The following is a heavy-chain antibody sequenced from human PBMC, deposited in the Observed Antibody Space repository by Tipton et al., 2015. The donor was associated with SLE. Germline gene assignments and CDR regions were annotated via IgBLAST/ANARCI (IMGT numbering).Heavy chain of an antibody. CDR2: IYTSGST. D-gene: IGHD6-13*01. CDR1: GGSISSYY. CDR3: AREYPIAAAGAEAFDI. J-gene: IGHJ3*02. V-gene: IGHV4-4*07. Sequence: TLSLTCTVSGGSISSYYWSWIRQPAGKGLEWIGRIYTSGSTNYNPSLKSRVTMSVDTSQNQFSLKLSSVTAAATAVYYCAREYPIAAAGAEAFDIWGQGTMVTVSS.